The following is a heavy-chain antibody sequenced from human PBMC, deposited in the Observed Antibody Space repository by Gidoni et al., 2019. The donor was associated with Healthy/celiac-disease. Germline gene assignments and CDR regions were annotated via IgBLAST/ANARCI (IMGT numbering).Heavy chain of an antibody. CDR2: IYYSGST. Sequence: QLQLQESVPGLVKPSETLSLTCPVSVCSISSSSYYWGWMRHPRGKGLEWIGSIYYSGSTYDNPSHKRRITISVDTSKTQFSLKLSSVTAADTAVYYGARRREYNYDSSGYFDYWGQGTLVTVSS. CDR1: VCSISSSSYY. CDR3: ARRREYNYDSSGYFDY. V-gene: IGHV4-39*01. D-gene: IGHD3-22*01. J-gene: IGHJ4*02.